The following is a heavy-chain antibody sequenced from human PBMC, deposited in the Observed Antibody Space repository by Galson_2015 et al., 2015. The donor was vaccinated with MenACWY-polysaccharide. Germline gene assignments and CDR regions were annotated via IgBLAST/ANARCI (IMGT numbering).Heavy chain of an antibody. J-gene: IGHJ2*01. CDR3: ARVRDSSGYYYYWYFDL. D-gene: IGHD3-22*01. CDR2: ISSSGSTI. V-gene: IGHV3-48*03. CDR1: GFTFSSYE. Sequence: SLRLSCAASGFTFSSYEMNWVRQAPGKGLEWVSYISSSGSTIYYADSVKGRFTISRDNAKNSLYLQMNSLRAEDTAVYYCARVRDSSGYYYYWYFDLWGCGTLVTVSS.